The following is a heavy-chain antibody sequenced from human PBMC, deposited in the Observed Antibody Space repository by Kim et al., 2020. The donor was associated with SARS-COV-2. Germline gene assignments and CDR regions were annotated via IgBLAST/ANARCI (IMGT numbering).Heavy chain of an antibody. CDR2: ISSSGSTT. D-gene: IGHD2-21*01. J-gene: IGHJ5*02. V-gene: IGHV3-48*03. CDR3: AKDRLCST. CDR1: GFSFSSYE. Sequence: GGSLRLSCAASGFSFSSYEMNWVRQAPGKGLEWVSYISSSGSTTIYADSVKGRFTISRDGSKNSLYLQMNSLRVEDTAVYYCAKDRLCSTWGQGTLVTVSS.